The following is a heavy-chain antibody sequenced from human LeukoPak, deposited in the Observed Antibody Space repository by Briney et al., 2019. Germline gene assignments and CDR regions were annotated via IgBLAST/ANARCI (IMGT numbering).Heavy chain of an antibody. J-gene: IGHJ5*02. D-gene: IGHD6-13*01. CDR2: INHSGST. V-gene: IGHV4-34*01. CDR3: ARGTAAAKIDP. Sequence: SETLSLTCAVYGGSFSGYYGSWIRQPPGKGLEWIGEINHSGSTNYNPSLKSRVTISVDTSKNQFSLKLSSVTAADTAVYYCARGTAAAKIDPWGQGTLVTVSS. CDR1: GGSFSGYY.